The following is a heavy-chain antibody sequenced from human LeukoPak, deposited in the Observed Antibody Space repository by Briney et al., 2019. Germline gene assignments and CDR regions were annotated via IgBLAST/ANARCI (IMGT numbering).Heavy chain of an antibody. CDR1: GLTFRNYW. D-gene: IGHD1-1*01. J-gene: IGHJ4*02. Sequence: GGSLRLSCAASGLTFRNYWMHWVRQAPRKGLVWVSRINGDGSDISYADSVKGRFTISRDNAKNTLSLQMNSLTDDDTALYYCTGGFGHNWSPFENWGQGTLVTVSS. CDR3: TGGFGHNWSPFEN. CDR2: INGDGSDI. V-gene: IGHV3-74*01.